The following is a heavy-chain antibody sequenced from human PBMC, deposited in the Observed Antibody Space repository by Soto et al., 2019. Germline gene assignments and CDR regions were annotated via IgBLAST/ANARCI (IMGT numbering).Heavy chain of an antibody. Sequence: PGGSLRLSCAASGFTFSSYEMNWVRQAPGKGLEWVSYISSSGSTIYYADSVKGRFTISRDNAKNSLYLQMNSLRAEDTAVYYCARSRGITMIVVVIKDVFDIWGQGTMVTVSS. CDR1: GFTFSSYE. CDR2: ISSSGSTI. J-gene: IGHJ3*02. V-gene: IGHV3-48*03. CDR3: ARSRGITMIVVVIKDVFDI. D-gene: IGHD3-22*01.